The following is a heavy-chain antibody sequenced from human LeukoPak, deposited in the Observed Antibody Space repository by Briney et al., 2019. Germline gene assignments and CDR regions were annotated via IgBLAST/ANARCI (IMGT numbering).Heavy chain of an antibody. V-gene: IGHV3-66*01. J-gene: IGHJ6*03. Sequence: GGSLRLSCAASGFTVSSYMSWVRQAPGKGLEWVSVIYTGGGTFYADSVKGRFTISRDNSKNTLYLQMNSLRAEDTAVYYCATRYGSGSYHMDVWGQGPTVTVSS. CDR1: GFTVSSY. D-gene: IGHD3-10*01. CDR3: ATRYGSGSYHMDV. CDR2: IYTGGGT.